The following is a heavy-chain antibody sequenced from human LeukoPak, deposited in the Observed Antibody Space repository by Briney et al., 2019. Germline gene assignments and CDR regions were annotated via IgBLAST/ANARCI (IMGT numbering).Heavy chain of an antibody. V-gene: IGHV3-49*03. D-gene: IGHD2-2*01. J-gene: IGHJ4*02. CDR2: IRSKAYGGTT. CDR1: GFTFGDYA. Sequence: PGGSLRVSCTASGFTFGDYAMSWFRQAPGKGLEWVGFIRSKAYGGTTEYAASVKGRFAISRDDSKSIAYLQMNSLKTEDTAVCYCTRDADIVVVPAAFDYWGQGTLVTVSS. CDR3: TRDADIVVVPAAFDY.